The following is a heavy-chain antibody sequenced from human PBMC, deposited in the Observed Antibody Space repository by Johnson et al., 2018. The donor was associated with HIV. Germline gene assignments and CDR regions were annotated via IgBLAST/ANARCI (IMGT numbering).Heavy chain of an antibody. CDR2: ISWNSGRI. V-gene: IGHV3-9*01. J-gene: IGHJ3*02. CDR1: GFTLDDYA. D-gene: IGHD1-26*01. Sequence: VQLVESGGGLVQPGGSLRFSCAASGFTLDDYAMHWVRQAPGKGLEWVSGISWNSGRIGYADSVKGRFTISRYSAKNCLYLQMNSLRAEDTAVYHCARDRIVGADYDAFDIWGQGTMVTVSS. CDR3: ARDRIVGADYDAFDI.